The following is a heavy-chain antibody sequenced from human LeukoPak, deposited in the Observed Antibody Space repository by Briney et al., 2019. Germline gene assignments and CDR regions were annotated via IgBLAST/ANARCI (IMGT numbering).Heavy chain of an antibody. Sequence: PGGSLRLSCAASGFTFSSYSMNWVRQAPGKGLEWVSSISSSSIYIYYADSLKGRFTISRDNAKNSLYLQMNSLRAEDTAVYYCARAAYSSGVDCWGQGTLVTVSS. V-gene: IGHV3-21*01. D-gene: IGHD6-19*01. CDR3: ARAAYSSGVDC. CDR2: ISSSSIYI. J-gene: IGHJ4*02. CDR1: GFTFSSYS.